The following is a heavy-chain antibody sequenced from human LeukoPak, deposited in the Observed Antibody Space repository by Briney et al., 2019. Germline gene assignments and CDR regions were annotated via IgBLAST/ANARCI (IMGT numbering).Heavy chain of an antibody. D-gene: IGHD2-15*01. Sequence: PGGSRRLSCAASGFTVSANYMSWVRQAPGKGLEWVSVISNDGNTYYADSVKGRFTISRDISKNTLYLQMNSLRAEDTAVYYCARDVYCSGGSCYQQWGQGTLVTVSS. CDR2: ISNDGNT. CDR1: GFTVSANY. CDR3: ARDVYCSGGSCYQQ. J-gene: IGHJ1*01. V-gene: IGHV3-53*01.